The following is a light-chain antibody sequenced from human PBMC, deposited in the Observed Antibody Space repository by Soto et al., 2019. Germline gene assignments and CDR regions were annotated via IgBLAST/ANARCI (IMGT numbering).Light chain of an antibody. V-gene: IGKV3-15*01. J-gene: IGKJ1*01. CDR3: PQYNNWPPDRT. CDR1: QSVSSN. CDR2: GAS. Sequence: EIVMTKSPATLSVSPGERATLSCRAIQSVSSNLAWYQHKPGHAPRLLIYGASTRATGIPARFSGSGSRTEFTLTISSLQSEDFAIYFCPQYNNWPPDRTFGQGTKVEIK.